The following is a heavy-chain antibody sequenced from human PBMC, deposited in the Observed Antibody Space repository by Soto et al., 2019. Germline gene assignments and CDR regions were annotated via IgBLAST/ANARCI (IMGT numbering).Heavy chain of an antibody. CDR2: ISGSGGST. Sequence: GGSLRLSCAASGFTFSSYAMSWVRQAPGKGLEWVSAISGSGGSTYYADSVKGRFTISRDNSKNTLYLQMNSLRAEDTAVYYCAKDRYCSGGSCYPAGYFQHWGQGTQVTVSS. D-gene: IGHD2-15*01. V-gene: IGHV3-23*01. CDR1: GFTFSSYA. J-gene: IGHJ1*01. CDR3: AKDRYCSGGSCYPAGYFQH.